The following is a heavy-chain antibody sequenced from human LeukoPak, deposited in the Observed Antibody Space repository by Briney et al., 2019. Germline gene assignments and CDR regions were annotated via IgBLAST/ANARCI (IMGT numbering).Heavy chain of an antibody. J-gene: IGHJ4*02. V-gene: IGHV3-21*01. D-gene: IGHD2-15*01. Sequence: PGGSLRLSCAASGFTFSSYSMNWVRQAPGKGLEWVSSISSSRSYIYYADSVKGRFTISRDNAKNSLYLQMNSLRAEDTAVYYCARALRSTRSGGSCYDYWGQGTLVTVSS. CDR1: GFTFSSYS. CDR3: ARALRSTRSGGSCYDY. CDR2: ISSSRSYI.